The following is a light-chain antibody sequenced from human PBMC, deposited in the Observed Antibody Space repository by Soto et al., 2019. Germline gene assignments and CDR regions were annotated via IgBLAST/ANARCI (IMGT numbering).Light chain of an antibody. CDR1: QYINTW. V-gene: IGKV1-5*03. CDR3: QQDQGFPFT. Sequence: DIQMTQSPSTLSASVGDRVIITCRASQYINTWLAWYQQKPGRAPKLLIYSSSSLESWVPSRFSGSGSGSEVTLTISSLQSDDFAPYYCQQDQGFPFTFGQGTKLEI. J-gene: IGKJ2*01. CDR2: SSS.